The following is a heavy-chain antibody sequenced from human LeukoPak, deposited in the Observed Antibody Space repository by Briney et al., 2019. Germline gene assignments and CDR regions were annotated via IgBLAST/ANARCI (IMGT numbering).Heavy chain of an antibody. CDR1: GFTFSSYS. Sequence: GGSLRLSCAASGFTFSSYSMNWVRQDPGKGLEWVSSISSSSSYIYYADSVKGRFTISRDNAKNSLYLQMNSLRAEDTAVYYCARSSGYDSPLYYWGQGTLVTVSS. D-gene: IGHD5-12*01. CDR3: ARSSGYDSPLYY. J-gene: IGHJ4*02. CDR2: ISSSSSYI. V-gene: IGHV3-21*01.